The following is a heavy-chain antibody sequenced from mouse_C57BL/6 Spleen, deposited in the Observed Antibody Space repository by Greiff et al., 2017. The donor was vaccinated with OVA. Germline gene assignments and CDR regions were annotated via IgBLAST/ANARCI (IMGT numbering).Heavy chain of an antibody. Sequence: QVQLQQSGAELVKPGASVKISCKASGYAFSSYWMNWVKQRPGKGLAWIGQIYPGDGDTNYNGKFKGKATLTADKSSSTAYMQRSSLTSEDSAVYFCARGGYDYEDAMDYWGQGTSVTVSS. J-gene: IGHJ4*01. CDR3: ARGGYDYEDAMDY. CDR1: GYAFSSYW. CDR2: IYPGDGDT. D-gene: IGHD2-4*01. V-gene: IGHV1-80*01.